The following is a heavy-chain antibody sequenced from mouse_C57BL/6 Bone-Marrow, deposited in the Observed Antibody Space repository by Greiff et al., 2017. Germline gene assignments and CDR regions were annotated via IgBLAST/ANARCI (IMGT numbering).Heavy chain of an antibody. CDR2: ISYDGSN. V-gene: IGHV3-6*01. Sequence: EVQLVESGPGLVKPSQSLSLTCSVTGYSITSGYYWNWIRQFPGNKLEWMGYISYDGSNNYNPSLKNRISITRDTSKNQFFLKLNSVTTEDTATYYCARIHYYAMDYWGQGTSVTVSS. CDR1: GYSITSGYY. CDR3: ARIHYYAMDY. J-gene: IGHJ4*01.